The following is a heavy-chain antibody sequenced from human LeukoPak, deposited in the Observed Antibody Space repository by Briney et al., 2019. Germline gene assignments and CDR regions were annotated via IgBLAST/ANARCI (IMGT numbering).Heavy chain of an antibody. CDR2: NYYSGST. V-gene: IGHV4-59*01. J-gene: IGHJ5*02. CDR3: AREKVYGYSYGSWFDP. CDR1: GGSISSYY. Sequence: SETLSLTCTVSGGSISSYYWSWIRQPPGKGLEWIGYNYYSGSTNYNPSLKSRVTISVDTSKNQFSLKLSSVTAADTAVYYCAREKVYGYSYGSWFDPWGQGTLVTVSS. D-gene: IGHD5-18*01.